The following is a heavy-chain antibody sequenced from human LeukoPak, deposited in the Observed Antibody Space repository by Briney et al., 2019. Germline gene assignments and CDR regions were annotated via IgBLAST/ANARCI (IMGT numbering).Heavy chain of an antibody. CDR2: ISSSSSYI. D-gene: IGHD6-13*01. CDR1: GFTFSSYS. CDR3: ARDRRFSEYSSSLYYYYYGMDV. V-gene: IGHV3-21*01. J-gene: IGHJ6*02. Sequence: GGSLRLSCAASGFTFSSYSMNWVRQAPGKGLEWVSSISSSSSYIYYADSVKGRFTISRGNAKNSLYLQMNSLRAEDTAVYYCARDRRFSEYSSSLYYYYYGMDVWGQGTTVTVSS.